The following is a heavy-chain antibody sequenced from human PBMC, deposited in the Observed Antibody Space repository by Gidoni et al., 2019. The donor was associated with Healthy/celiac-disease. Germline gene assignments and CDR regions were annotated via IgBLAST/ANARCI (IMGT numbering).Heavy chain of an antibody. D-gene: IGHD4-17*01. Sequence: QVQLQQWGAGLLKPSETLSLTCAVYGGSFSGYYWSWIRQPPGKGLEWIGEINHSGSTNYNPSLKSRVTISVDTSKNQFSLKLSSVTAADTAVYYCARDPGTTVTTPFDYWGQGTLVTVSS. CDR1: GGSFSGYY. CDR2: INHSGST. CDR3: ARDPGTTVTTPFDY. V-gene: IGHV4-34*01. J-gene: IGHJ4*02.